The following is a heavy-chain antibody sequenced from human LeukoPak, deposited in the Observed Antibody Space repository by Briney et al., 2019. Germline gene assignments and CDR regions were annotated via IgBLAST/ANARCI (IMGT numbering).Heavy chain of an antibody. Sequence: SETLSLTCTVSGGSISSGNYYWIWIRQPAGKGLEWIGRIYTSGSTKYNPSLKSRVTISVDTSKNQFSLKLSSVTAADTAVYYCARAANYYDSSGYHPYDAFDIWGQGTMVTVSS. CDR1: GGSISSGNYY. D-gene: IGHD3-22*01. V-gene: IGHV4-61*02. CDR3: ARAANYYDSSGYHPYDAFDI. CDR2: IYTSGST. J-gene: IGHJ3*02.